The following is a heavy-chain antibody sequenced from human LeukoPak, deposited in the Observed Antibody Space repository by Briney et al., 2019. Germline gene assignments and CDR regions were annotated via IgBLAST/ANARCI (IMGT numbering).Heavy chain of an antibody. CDR1: GYTFTSYG. J-gene: IGHJ6*02. D-gene: IGHD3-10*01. CDR3: ARVRFGESSGGYYYYGMDV. Sequence: GASVKVSCKASGYTFTSYGISWVRQAPGQGLEWMGWISAYNGNTNYAQKLQGRVTMTTDTSTSTAYMELRSLRSDDTAVYYCARVRFGESSGGYYYYGMDVWGQGTTVTVSS. CDR2: ISAYNGNT. V-gene: IGHV1-18*01.